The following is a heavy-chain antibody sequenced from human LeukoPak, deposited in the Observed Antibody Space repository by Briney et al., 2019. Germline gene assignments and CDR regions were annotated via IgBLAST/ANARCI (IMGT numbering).Heavy chain of an antibody. Sequence: KPSETLSLTCTVSGGSISSYYWSWIRQPPGKGLEWIGYIYYSGSTNYNPSLKSRVTISVDTSKNQFSLKLSSVTAADTAVYYCARDLHDYDFWSGYYSIWFDPWGQGTLVTVSS. V-gene: IGHV4-59*01. CDR1: GGSISSYY. CDR3: ARDLHDYDFWSGYYSIWFDP. CDR2: IYYSGST. J-gene: IGHJ5*02. D-gene: IGHD3-3*01.